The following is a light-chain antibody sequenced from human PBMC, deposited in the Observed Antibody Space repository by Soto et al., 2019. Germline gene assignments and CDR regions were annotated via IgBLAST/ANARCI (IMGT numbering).Light chain of an antibody. Sequence: LTQPPSVSGSPGQSVTISCTGTSSDVGSYNRVSWYQQPPGTAPKVIIYEVSNRPSGVPDRFSGSKSGNTASLTISGLQPEDEADYYCYSFTSSNTYVFGTGTKVTVL. V-gene: IGLV2-18*02. CDR2: EVS. CDR3: YSFTSSNTYV. CDR1: SSDVGSYNR. J-gene: IGLJ1*01.